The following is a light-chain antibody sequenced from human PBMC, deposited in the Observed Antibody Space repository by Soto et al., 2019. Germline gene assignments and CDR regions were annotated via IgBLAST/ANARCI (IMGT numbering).Light chain of an antibody. CDR2: KAS. Sequence: DIQITQFPSTLSASVGDRVTITCRASQGISSWLAWYQQKPGKAPKLLIYKASSLESGVPSRFSGSGSGTEFTLTISSLQPDDFATYYCQQYNSYSFTFGPGTKVDIK. CDR1: QGISSW. CDR3: QQYNSYSFT. V-gene: IGKV1-5*03. J-gene: IGKJ3*01.